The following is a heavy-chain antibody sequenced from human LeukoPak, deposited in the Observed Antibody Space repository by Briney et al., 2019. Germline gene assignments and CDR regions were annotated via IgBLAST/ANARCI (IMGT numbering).Heavy chain of an antibody. CDR3: ARGAPAATFDP. CDR2: INHSGST. V-gene: IGHV4-34*01. J-gene: IGHJ5*02. Sequence: KASETLFLTCAVYGGSFSGYCWSWVRQPPGKGLEWLGEINHSGSTNYNPSLKSRLTISVDTSKNQFSLKLSSVPAADTAVYYCARGAPAATFDPWGQGTLATVSS. CDR1: GGSFSGYC. D-gene: IGHD2-2*01.